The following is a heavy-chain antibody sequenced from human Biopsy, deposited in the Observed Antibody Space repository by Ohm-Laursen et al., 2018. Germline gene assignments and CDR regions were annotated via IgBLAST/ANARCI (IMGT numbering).Heavy chain of an antibody. D-gene: IGHD2-15*01. V-gene: IGHV4-4*09. CDR1: GVSITAYY. CDR2: IHHSGST. Sequence: SDTLSLTCTVSGVSITAYYWSWIRQPPGKGLECIGNIHHSGSTNYNPSLKCRLTISVDTSKNQFSLKLSSVTAADTAVYYCARMDCSGGSCHYYSYGMDVWGQGTTVTVSS. J-gene: IGHJ6*02. CDR3: ARMDCSGGSCHYYSYGMDV.